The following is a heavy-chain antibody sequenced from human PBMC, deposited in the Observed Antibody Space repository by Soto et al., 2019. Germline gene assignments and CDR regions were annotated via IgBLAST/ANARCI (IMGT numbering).Heavy chain of an antibody. Sequence: GESLKISCKGSGYSFTSYWIGWVRQMPGKGLEWMGIIYPGDSDTRYSPSFQGQVTISADKSISTAYLQWSSLKASDTAMYYCALSNYDSSGYYQYYYGMDVWGQGTTVTVSS. V-gene: IGHV5-51*01. D-gene: IGHD3-22*01. CDR2: IYPGDSDT. CDR3: ALSNYDSSGYYQYYYGMDV. J-gene: IGHJ6*02. CDR1: GYSFTSYW.